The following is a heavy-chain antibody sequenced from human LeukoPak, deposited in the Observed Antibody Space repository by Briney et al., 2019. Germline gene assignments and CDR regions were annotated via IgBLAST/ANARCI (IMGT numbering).Heavy chain of an antibody. CDR2: IYTSGST. D-gene: IGHD4-17*01. V-gene: IGHV4-61*02. CDR1: GGSISSGSYY. J-gene: IGHJ4*02. CDR3: ARVPTVTFFDY. Sequence: SETLSLTCTVSGGSISSGSYYWNWIRQPAGKGLEWIGRIYTSGSTNYNPSLKSRITISVDTSEKQFSLKLSSVTAADTAVYYCARVPTVTFFDYWGQGTLVTVSS.